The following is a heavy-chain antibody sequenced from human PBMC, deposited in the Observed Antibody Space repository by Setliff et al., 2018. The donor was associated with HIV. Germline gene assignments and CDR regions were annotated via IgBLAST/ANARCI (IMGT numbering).Heavy chain of an antibody. CDR2: GNYSGST. Sequence: SETLSLTCTVSGGSISTYYWGWIRKPQGKGLEWIGYGNYSGSTKNNPSLKIRVTISVYTSKNQFSLKLNSVTAADTSVYYCARNGDYYMDVWGKGTTVT. CDR1: GGSISTYY. V-gene: IGHV4-59*01. J-gene: IGHJ6*03. D-gene: IGHD4-17*01. CDR3: ARNGDYYMDV.